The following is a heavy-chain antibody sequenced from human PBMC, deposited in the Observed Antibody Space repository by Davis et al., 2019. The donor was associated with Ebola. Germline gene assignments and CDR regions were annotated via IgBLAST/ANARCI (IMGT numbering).Heavy chain of an antibody. CDR1: GFTFGDYA. J-gene: IGHJ6*02. CDR2: ISWDGGNT. Sequence: GESLKISCAASGFTFGDYAMHWVRQAPGKGLEWVSLISWDGGNTYYADSVKGRFTISRDNSKNSLYLQMNSLRAEDTALYYCAKDLGGEGYYYGMDVWGQGTTVTVSS. D-gene: IGHD2-21*01. V-gene: IGHV3-43D*04. CDR3: AKDLGGEGYYYGMDV.